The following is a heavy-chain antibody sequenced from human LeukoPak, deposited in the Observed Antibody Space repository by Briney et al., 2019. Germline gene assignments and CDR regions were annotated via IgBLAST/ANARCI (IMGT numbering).Heavy chain of an antibody. J-gene: IGHJ4*02. CDR2: LIVGNGNQ. CDR1: GFVFSSYS. D-gene: IGHD4-23*01. Sequence: GGSLRLSCAASGFVFSSYSMNWVRQAPGKGLEWVSFLIVGNGNQHYADSVKGRFTISRDDAKNSLYLQMNSLRAGDTAVYYCARDRNGGSFDYWGQGTLVTVSS. CDR3: ARDRNGGSFDY. V-gene: IGHV3-48*01.